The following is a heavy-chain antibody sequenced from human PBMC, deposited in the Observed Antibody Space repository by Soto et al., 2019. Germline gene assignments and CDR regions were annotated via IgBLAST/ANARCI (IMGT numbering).Heavy chain of an antibody. CDR3: AREVVVGGSLWLDP. CDR1: GFTFASND. D-gene: IGHD2-15*01. Sequence: QVQLVQSGAEVKKPGASVKVSCKASGFTFASNDINWVRQAPGQGLQWMGWMNANVDATDSPQEFKGRVSMTLKASISTAYLDLHNLKSDDTAVYYCAREVVVGGSLWLDPWGQGSLVTVSS. V-gene: IGHV1-8*01. CDR2: MNANVDAT. J-gene: IGHJ5*02.